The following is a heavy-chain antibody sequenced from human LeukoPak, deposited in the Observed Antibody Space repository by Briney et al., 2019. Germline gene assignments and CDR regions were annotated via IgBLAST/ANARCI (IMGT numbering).Heavy chain of an antibody. J-gene: IGHJ4*02. CDR3: ARDFSTYSSSRDY. CDR2: IYHSGST. CDR1: GYSISSGYY. D-gene: IGHD6-13*01. Sequence: SETLSLTCTVSGYSISSGYYWGWIRQPTGKGLEWIGSIYHSGSTYYDPSLKSRVTISVDTSKNQFSLKLSSVTAADTAVYYCARDFSTYSSSRDYWGQGSMVTVSS. V-gene: IGHV4-38-2*02.